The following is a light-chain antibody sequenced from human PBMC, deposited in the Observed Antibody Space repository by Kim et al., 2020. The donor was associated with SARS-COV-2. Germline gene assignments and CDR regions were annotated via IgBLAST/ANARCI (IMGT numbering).Light chain of an antibody. CDR1: QTVLYSSNNKNF. V-gene: IGKV4-1*01. Sequence: DIVMTQSPDSLAVSLGERATINCKSSQTVLYSSNNKNFLAWYQQKPGQPPKLLIYWASTRESGVPDRFSGSGSGTDFTLTISRLQAEDLAVYYCQQYYRTPWTFGQGTKVDLK. J-gene: IGKJ1*01. CDR2: WAS. CDR3: QQYYRTPWT.